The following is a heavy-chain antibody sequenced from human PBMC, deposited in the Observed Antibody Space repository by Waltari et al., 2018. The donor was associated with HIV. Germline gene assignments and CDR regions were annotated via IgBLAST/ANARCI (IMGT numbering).Heavy chain of an antibody. CDR3: ARDSTNYYDSSGYYYGY. D-gene: IGHD3-22*01. V-gene: IGHV1-46*02. J-gene: IGHJ4*02. CDR1: GYTFNSYY. CDR2: INPSGGST. Sequence: QVQLVQSGAEVKKPGASVKLSCQASGYTFNSYYMTWVRQAPGQGLEWMGIINPSGGSTSYAQKFQGRVTMTRDTSTSTVYMELSSLRSEDTAVYYCARDSTNYYDSSGYYYGYWGQGTLVTVSS.